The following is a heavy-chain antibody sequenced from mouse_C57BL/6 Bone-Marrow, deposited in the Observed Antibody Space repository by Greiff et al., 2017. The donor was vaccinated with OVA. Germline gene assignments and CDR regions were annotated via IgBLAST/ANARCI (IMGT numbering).Heavy chain of an antibody. J-gene: IGHJ4*01. D-gene: IGHD1-1*01. Sequence: EVKVEESGGGLVKPGGSLKLSCAASGFTFSSYAMSWVRQTPEKRLEWVATISDGGSYTYYPDNVKGRFTISRDNAKNNLYLQMSHLKSEDTAMYYCARGHYYGSSYAMDYWGQGTSVTVSS. CDR3: ARGHYYGSSYAMDY. CDR2: ISDGGSYT. CDR1: GFTFSSYA. V-gene: IGHV5-4*03.